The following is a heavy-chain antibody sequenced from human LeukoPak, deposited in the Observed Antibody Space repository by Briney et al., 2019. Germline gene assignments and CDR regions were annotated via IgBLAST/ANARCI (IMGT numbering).Heavy chain of an antibody. D-gene: IGHD4-23*01. CDR3: ARDLSLGYGGNLRYYYGMDV. CDR2: IYSGGST. CDR1: GFTVSSNY. V-gene: IGHV3-53*01. Sequence: LPGGSLRLSCAASGFTVSSNYMSWVRQAPGKGLEWVSVIYSGGSTYYADSVKGRFTISRDNSKNTLNLQMNSLRAEDTAVYYCARDLSLGYGGNLRYYYGMDVWGQGTTVTVSS. J-gene: IGHJ6*02.